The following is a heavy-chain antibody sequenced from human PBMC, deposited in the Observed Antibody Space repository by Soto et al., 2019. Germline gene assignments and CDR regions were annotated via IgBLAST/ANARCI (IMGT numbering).Heavy chain of an antibody. CDR2: ISGSGGST. D-gene: IGHD3-22*01. J-gene: IGHJ6*02. V-gene: IGHV3-23*01. CDR1: GFTFSSYA. Sequence: EVQLLESGGGLVQPGGSLRLSCAASGFTFSSYAMSWVRQAPGKGLEWVSAISGSGGSTYYADSVKGRFTISRDNSKNTLYLQMNSLRAEDTAVYYCAISSYYDSSGYYYNYYYGMDVWDQGTTVTVSS. CDR3: AISSYYDSSGYYYNYYYGMDV.